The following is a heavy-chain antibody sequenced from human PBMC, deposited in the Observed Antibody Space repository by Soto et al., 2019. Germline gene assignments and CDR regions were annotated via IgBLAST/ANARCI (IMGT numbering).Heavy chain of an antibody. CDR2: ISAYNGNT. CDR3: ARDVPTVTTGGPDY. Sequence: QVQLVQSGVEVEKPGASVKVSCKASGYTFTSYGVSGVRQAAGQGLELMGWISAYNGNTNYAQKFQGRVPMTTDTSTSTAYMELRSLRSDDTAVYYCARDVPTVTTGGPDYWGQGTLVTVSS. V-gene: IGHV1-18*01. D-gene: IGHD4-17*01. J-gene: IGHJ4*02. CDR1: GYTFTSYG.